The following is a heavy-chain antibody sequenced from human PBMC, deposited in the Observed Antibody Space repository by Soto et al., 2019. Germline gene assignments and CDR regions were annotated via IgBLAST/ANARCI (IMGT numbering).Heavy chain of an antibody. CDR3: ASYYYYNSGGYNY. J-gene: IGHJ4*02. Sequence: NPSETLSLTCTVSGGSVSSGDYYWSWIRQPPGKGLEWIGYIYYSGSTYYNPSLRSRLTMSIDTSRNQFSLKLGSVTAADTAFYYCASYYYYNSGGYNYWGQGTLVTVSS. V-gene: IGHV4-30-4*01. CDR2: IYYSGST. D-gene: IGHD3-22*01. CDR1: GGSVSSGDYY.